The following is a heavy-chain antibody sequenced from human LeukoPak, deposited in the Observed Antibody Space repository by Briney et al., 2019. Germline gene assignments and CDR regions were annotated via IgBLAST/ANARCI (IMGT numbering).Heavy chain of an antibody. V-gene: IGHV3-53*01. J-gene: IGHJ3*02. CDR1: GFTVNNNY. CDR2: IYNGGYT. Sequence: GGPLRLSCAVSGFTVNNNYMTWVRQAPGKGLEWVSIIYNGGYTNYADSVKGRFTISRDNSKNTLYLQMNSLRAEDTAMYYCARPLTRSDAFDIWGQGTMVTVSS. D-gene: IGHD2-21*02. CDR3: ARPLTRSDAFDI.